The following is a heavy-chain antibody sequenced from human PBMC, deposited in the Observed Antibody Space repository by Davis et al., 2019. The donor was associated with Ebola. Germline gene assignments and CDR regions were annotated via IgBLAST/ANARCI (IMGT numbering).Heavy chain of an antibody. Sequence: PSETLSLTCTVSGGSISSSSYYWGWIRQPPGKGLEWIGSIYYSGSTNYNPSLKSRVTISVDTSKNQFSLKLSSVTAADTAVYYCARGYCGGDCYSTRYFDLWGRGTLVTVSS. CDR2: IYYSGST. J-gene: IGHJ2*01. D-gene: IGHD2-21*02. V-gene: IGHV4-39*07. CDR1: GGSISSSSYY. CDR3: ARGYCGGDCYSTRYFDL.